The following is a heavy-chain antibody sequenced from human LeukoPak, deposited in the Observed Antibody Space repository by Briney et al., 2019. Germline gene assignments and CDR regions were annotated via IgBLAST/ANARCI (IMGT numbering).Heavy chain of an antibody. V-gene: IGHV3-64D*06. CDR2: VTSDGGTT. D-gene: IGHD3-10*01. CDR3: AREGVGPYSGSSDY. J-gene: IGHJ4*02. CDR1: GFTFSNYA. Sequence: GGSLRLSCPVSGFTFSNYAMHWVRQAPGKGLEYVSSVTSDGGTTYYADSVKGRFTISRDNSKNTLYLQMSSLRPEDTALYYCAREGVGPYSGSSDYWGQGTLVTISS.